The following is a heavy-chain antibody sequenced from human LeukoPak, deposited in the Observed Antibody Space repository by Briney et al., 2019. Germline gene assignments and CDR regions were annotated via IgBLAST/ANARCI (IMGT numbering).Heavy chain of an antibody. CDR3: ASGGMVWGSYRQAGYYFDY. J-gene: IGHJ4*02. D-gene: IGHD3-16*01. CDR1: GCSLSPYQ. Sequence: PSGTLSLTCMVSGCSLSPYQWTWMRQPPGKGLEWMGEINHSGSTNHNPPLKSRVTISVDTSKNQFSLKLSSGTAADTAVYNCASGGMVWGSYRQAGYYFDYWGQGTLVTVSS. V-gene: IGHV4-34*01. CDR2: INHSGST.